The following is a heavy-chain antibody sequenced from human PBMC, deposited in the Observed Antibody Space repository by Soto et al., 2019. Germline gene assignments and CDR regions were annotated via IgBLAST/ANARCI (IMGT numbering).Heavy chain of an antibody. CDR3: ARGVGSSPPRY. J-gene: IGHJ4*02. D-gene: IGHD1-26*01. CDR1: GGSISVYY. Sequence: NPSETLSLTCTISGGSISVYYWSWIRQPPGQALEWIGYIYDSGSPYYNPSLRSRVIISADTSKNQISLKLTSATAADTAVYYGARGVGSSPPRYWGRGTLVTVSS. CDR2: IYDSGSP. V-gene: IGHV4-59*01.